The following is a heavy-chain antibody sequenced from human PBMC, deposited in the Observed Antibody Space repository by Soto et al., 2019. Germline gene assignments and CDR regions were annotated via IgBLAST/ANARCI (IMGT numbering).Heavy chain of an antibody. Sequence: TLSLTCAVSGVSLTSGNWWTWVRQSPQRGLEYIGEIFHDGTANYYPSFERRVAMSVDTSRNQFPLKLTSVTAADTAVYFCARLVYDTRLNYMYFDFWGPGTLVTVSS. D-gene: IGHD3-10*01. CDR1: GVSLTSGNW. CDR2: IFHDGTA. CDR3: ARLVYDTRLNYMYFDF. V-gene: IGHV4-4*01. J-gene: IGHJ4*02.